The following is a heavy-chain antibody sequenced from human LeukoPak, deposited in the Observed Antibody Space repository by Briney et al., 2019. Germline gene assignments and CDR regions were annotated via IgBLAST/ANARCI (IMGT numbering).Heavy chain of an antibody. J-gene: IGHJ6*02. Sequence: ASVNVSCKASGYTFTGYYMHWVRQAPGQGLEWMGWINPNSGGTNYAQKFQGRVTMTRDTSISTAYMELSRLRSDDTAVYYCARVIAVAGTKYYGMDVWGQGTTVTVSS. CDR3: ARVIAVAGTKYYGMDV. V-gene: IGHV1-2*02. CDR1: GYTFTGYY. D-gene: IGHD6-19*01. CDR2: INPNSGGT.